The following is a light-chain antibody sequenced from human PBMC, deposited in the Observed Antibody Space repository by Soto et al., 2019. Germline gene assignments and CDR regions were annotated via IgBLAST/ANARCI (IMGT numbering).Light chain of an antibody. CDR2: HAS. J-gene: IGKJ4*01. CDR3: HQYAYAPLT. CDR1: QSVGNDF. Sequence: EIVLTQSPGTLSLSPGERATLSCRASQSVGNDFLAWYQQRPGQPPRLLVFHASRRATGIPDRFSGSGSGADFTLIISRLEPEDFAVYYCHQYAYAPLTFGGGTKVEIK. V-gene: IGKV3-20*01.